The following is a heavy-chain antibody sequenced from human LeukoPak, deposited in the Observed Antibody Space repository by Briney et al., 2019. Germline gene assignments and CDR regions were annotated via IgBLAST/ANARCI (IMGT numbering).Heavy chain of an antibody. Sequence: PSETLSLTCTVSGGPISSYYWSWIRQPAGKGLEWIGRIYASGSTNYNPSLKSRVTMSVDTSKNQFSLKLSSVTAADTAVYYCARIVAGPYYYYMDVWGKGTTVTISS. CDR2: IYASGST. V-gene: IGHV4-4*07. J-gene: IGHJ6*03. D-gene: IGHD5-12*01. CDR3: ARIVAGPYYYYMDV. CDR1: GGPISSYY.